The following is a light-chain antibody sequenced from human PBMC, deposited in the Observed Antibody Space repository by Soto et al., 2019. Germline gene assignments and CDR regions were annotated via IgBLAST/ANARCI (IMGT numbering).Light chain of an antibody. V-gene: IGKV1-33*01. J-gene: IGKJ4*01. CDR1: QDIKNY. CDR2: DAT. CDR3: QQYDHRPPLS. Sequence: DIQMTQSPSSLSASVGDRVTITCQASQDIKNYLNWYQQKPGKAPNLLIYDATNLKTGVPSRFSGGGSVTHFTFTISSLHPEDVATYYYQQYDHRPPLSFGGGTKVEIK.